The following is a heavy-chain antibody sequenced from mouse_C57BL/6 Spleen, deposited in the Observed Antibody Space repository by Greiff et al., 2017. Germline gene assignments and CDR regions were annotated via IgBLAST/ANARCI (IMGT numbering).Heavy chain of an antibody. V-gene: IGHV1-52*01. J-gene: IGHJ2*01. CDR3: ARGVRDYDEGVYFDY. Sequence: VQLQQPGAELVRPGSSVKLSCTASGYTFTSYWMHWVKQRPIQGLEWIGNIDPSDSETHYNQKFKDKATLTVDKSSSTAYMQLSSLTSEDSAVYYCARGVRDYDEGVYFDYWGQGTTLTVSS. D-gene: IGHD2-4*01. CDR1: GYTFTSYW. CDR2: IDPSDSET.